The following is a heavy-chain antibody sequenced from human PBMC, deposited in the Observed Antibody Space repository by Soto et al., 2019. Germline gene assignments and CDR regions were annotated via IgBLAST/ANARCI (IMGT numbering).Heavy chain of an antibody. CDR1: GGSISSGGYY. V-gene: IGHV4-31*03. Sequence: LSLTCTVSGGSISSGGYYWSWIRQHPGKGLEWIGYIYYSVSTYYNPSLKSRVIISGDTSKNQFSLKLSSFAAADTAVYYCSADRRLLWFGAPYYYYGMDVSGQGTPVTVSS. CDR3: SADRRLLWFGAPYYYYGMDV. D-gene: IGHD3-10*01. CDR2: IYYSVST. J-gene: IGHJ6*02.